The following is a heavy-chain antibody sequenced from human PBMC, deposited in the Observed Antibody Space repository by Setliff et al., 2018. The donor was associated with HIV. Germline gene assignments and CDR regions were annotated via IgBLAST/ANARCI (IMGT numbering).Heavy chain of an antibody. V-gene: IGHV4-39*07. CDR2: IYYSGST. CDR3: AQLGMVDDFDY. Sequence: SETLSLTCTVSGASTSSNTYSWVWIRQPPGKGLEWIGSIYYSGSTYYNPSPKSRLTISVDTSTNQFSLNLTSVTAADTAVYYCAQLGMVDDFDYWGQGTLVTVSS. J-gene: IGHJ4*02. D-gene: IGHD1-1*01. CDR1: GASTSSNTYS.